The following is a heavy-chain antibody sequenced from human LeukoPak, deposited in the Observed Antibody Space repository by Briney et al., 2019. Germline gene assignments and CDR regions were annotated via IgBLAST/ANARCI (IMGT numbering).Heavy chain of an antibody. J-gene: IGHJ4*02. D-gene: IGHD3-16*01. V-gene: IGHV4-4*02. CDR1: GGSISSSNW. Sequence: SETLSLTCAVSGGSISSSNWWSWVRQPPGKGLEWIGEIYHSGSTNYNPSLKSRVTMSVDTSKSQFSLKLSSVTAADTAVYYCAREWGDFHLWGQGTLVTVSS. CDR2: IYHSGST. CDR3: AREWGDFHL.